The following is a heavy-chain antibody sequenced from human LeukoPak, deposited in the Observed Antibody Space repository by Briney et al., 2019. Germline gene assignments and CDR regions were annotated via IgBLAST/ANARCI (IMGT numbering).Heavy chain of an antibody. Sequence: PGGSLRLSCAASGFTFSSYWMHWVRQAPGKGLVWVSRINTDGSSTSYADSVKGRFTISRDNAKNTLYLQMNSLRAEDTAVYYCARDRDYYDSNGYYAYWGQGTLVTVSS. CDR1: GFTFSSYW. V-gene: IGHV3-74*01. CDR2: INTDGSST. CDR3: ARDRDYYDSNGYYAY. J-gene: IGHJ4*02. D-gene: IGHD3-22*01.